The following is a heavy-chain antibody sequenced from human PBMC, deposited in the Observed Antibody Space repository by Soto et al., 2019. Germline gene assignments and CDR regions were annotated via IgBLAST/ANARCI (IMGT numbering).Heavy chain of an antibody. V-gene: IGHV1-18*01. D-gene: IGHD6-13*01. CDR2: ISAYIGNT. J-gene: IGHJ4*02. Sequence: QVQLVQSGAEVKKPGASVKVSCKASGYTFTSYGISWVRQAPGQGLEWMGWISAYIGNTNYAQKLQGRVTMTTDKPTSTAYMALRSLRSEDTDVYYCARGKTLSSSWYYWGQGTLVAVSS. CDR3: ARGKTLSSSWYY. CDR1: GYTFTSYG.